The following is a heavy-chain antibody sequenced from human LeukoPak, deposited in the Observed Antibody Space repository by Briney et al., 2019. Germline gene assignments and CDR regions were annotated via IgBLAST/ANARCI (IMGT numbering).Heavy chain of an antibody. D-gene: IGHD4-17*01. J-gene: IGHJ5*02. CDR2: ISSSGSTI. CDR3: ARDTNGDGWFDP. Sequence: PGGSLRLSCAASGFTFSSYEMNRVRQAPGKGLEWVSYISSSGSTIYYADSVKGRFTISRDNAKNSLYLQMNSLRAEDTSVYYCARDTNGDGWFDPWGQGTLVTVSS. CDR1: GFTFSSYE. V-gene: IGHV3-48*03.